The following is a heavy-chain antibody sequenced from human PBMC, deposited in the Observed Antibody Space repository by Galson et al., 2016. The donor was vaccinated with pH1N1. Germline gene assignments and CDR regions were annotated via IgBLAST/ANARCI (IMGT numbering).Heavy chain of an antibody. CDR3: ASSITVTALDAFDL. CDR1: GYSIISGYY. J-gene: IGHJ3*01. V-gene: IGHV4-38-2*01. CDR2: IFHSGST. Sequence: ETLSLTCAVSGYSIISGYYWGWVRQPPGKGLEWIGSIFHSGSTYYNPPLKSRVTISVDTSRNQFSLTLSSVTAADTALYYCASSITVTALDAFDLWGQGTMVTVSS. D-gene: IGHD2-21*02.